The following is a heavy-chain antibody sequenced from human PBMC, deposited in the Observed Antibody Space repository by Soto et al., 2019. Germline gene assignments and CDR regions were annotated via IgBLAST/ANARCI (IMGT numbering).Heavy chain of an antibody. CDR3: ASGIAARPFDY. CDR1: GFTFSSYA. CDR2: ISYDGSNK. D-gene: IGHD6-6*01. Sequence: QVQLVESGGGVVQPGRSLRLSCAASGFTFSSYAMHWVRQAPGKGLEWVAVISYDGSNKYYADSVKGRFTISRDNSKNTLYLQMNSLRAEDTAVYYCASGIAARPFDYWGQGTLVTVSS. J-gene: IGHJ4*02. V-gene: IGHV3-30-3*01.